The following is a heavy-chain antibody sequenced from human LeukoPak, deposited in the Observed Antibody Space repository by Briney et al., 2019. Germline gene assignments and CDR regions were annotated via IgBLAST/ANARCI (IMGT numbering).Heavy chain of an antibody. V-gene: IGHV3-21*01. Sequence: GGSLRLSCAASGFTFSSYSMNWVRQAPGKGLEWVSSISSSSSYIYYADSVKGRFTISRDNAKNSLYLQMNSMRAEDTAVYYCARDITGTTFAGYWGQGTLVTVSS. D-gene: IGHD1-7*01. CDR1: GFTFSSYS. CDR2: ISSSSSYI. CDR3: ARDITGTTFAGY. J-gene: IGHJ4*02.